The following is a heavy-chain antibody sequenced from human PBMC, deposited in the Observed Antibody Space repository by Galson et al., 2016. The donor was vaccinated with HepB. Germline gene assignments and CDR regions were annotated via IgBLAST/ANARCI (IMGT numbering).Heavy chain of an antibody. CDR1: GFIFSNYA. CDR3: AKDSRLKPTYHQH. CDR2: ISGAGGST. J-gene: IGHJ4*02. Sequence: SLRLSCAASGFIFSNYAMNWVRQAPGKGLEWVSRISGAGGSTYYAGSVKGRFTVSRDNAKNTLFLQMSSLRVEDTAVYFCAKDSRLKPTYHQHWGQGTLVTFSS. V-gene: IGHV3-23*01. D-gene: IGHD6-25*01.